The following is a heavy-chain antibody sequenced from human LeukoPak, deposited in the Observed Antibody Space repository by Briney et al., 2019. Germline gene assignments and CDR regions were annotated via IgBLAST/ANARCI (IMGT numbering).Heavy chain of an antibody. CDR2: IYTSGST. V-gene: IGHV4-61*02. Sequence: SETLSLTCTVSGDSISSGSYFWSWIRQPAGKGLEWIGRIYTSGSTNYNPSLKSRVTMSVDTSKNQFSLKLSSVTAADTAVYYYYYMDVWGKGTTVTVSS. CDR1: GDSISSGSYF. J-gene: IGHJ6*03. CDR3: YYMDV.